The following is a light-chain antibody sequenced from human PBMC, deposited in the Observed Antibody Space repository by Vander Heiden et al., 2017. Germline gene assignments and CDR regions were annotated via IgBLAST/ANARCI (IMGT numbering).Light chain of an antibody. V-gene: IGKV3-20*01. CDR2: GAS. Sequence: EIVLTQSPGTLSLSPGERATLSCRASQSVSSNYFAWYQQKPGQAPRLLIYGASSRATGVPDRFSGRGSGTDFTLTISRLEPEDFAVYYCQQYGSSPSTFGQGTKMEIK. J-gene: IGKJ2*01. CDR3: QQYGSSPST. CDR1: QSVSSNY.